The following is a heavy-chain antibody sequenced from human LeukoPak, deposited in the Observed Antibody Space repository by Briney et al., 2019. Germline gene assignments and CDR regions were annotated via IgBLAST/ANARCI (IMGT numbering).Heavy chain of an antibody. CDR1: GGTVTSYA. Sequence: SVKVSCKASGGTVTSYAISWVRQAPGQGLEWRGGFIPIFGAANYAQRSQSRVTITTDESTSTACMELSSLRSEDTAVYYGTRESGTGVDYWGQGTLVTVSS. J-gene: IGHJ4*02. D-gene: IGHD3/OR15-3a*01. CDR2: FIPIFGAA. V-gene: IGHV1-69*05. CDR3: TRESGTGVDY.